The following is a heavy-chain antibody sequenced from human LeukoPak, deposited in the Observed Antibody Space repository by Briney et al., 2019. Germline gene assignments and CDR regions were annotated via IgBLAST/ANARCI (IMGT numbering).Heavy chain of an antibody. Sequence: ASVKVSCKASGYTFTSYGISWVRQAPGQGLERMGWISAYNGNTNYAQKLQGRVTMTTDTSTSTAYMELRSLRSDDTAVYYCATCPVDVVCSYQLHWGQGTLVTVSS. CDR1: GYTFTSYG. D-gene: IGHD3-10*02. V-gene: IGHV1-18*01. J-gene: IGHJ4*02. CDR3: ATCPVDVVCSYQLH. CDR2: ISAYNGNT.